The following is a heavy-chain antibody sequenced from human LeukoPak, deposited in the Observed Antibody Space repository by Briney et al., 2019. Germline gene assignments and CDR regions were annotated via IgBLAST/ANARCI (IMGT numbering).Heavy chain of an antibody. Sequence: AGGSLRLSCGVSGVTFSSHAMNWVRQASGKGLEWVSAITGSGDRTFYTDSVRGRFTVSRDNSKNTLYLQMNGLRAEDTAVYYCAKPSHYYDSSGYGSWGQGTLVTVSS. CDR2: ITGSGDRT. CDR1: GVTFSSHA. J-gene: IGHJ4*02. V-gene: IGHV3-23*01. D-gene: IGHD3-22*01. CDR3: AKPSHYYDSSGYGS.